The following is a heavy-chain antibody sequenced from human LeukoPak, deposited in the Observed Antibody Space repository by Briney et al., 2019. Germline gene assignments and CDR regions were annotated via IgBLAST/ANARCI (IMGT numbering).Heavy chain of an antibody. CDR3: AREDSSAYPNWFDP. V-gene: IGHV3-33*01. CDR1: GFTFSSYG. CDR2: IWYDGSNK. J-gene: IGHJ5*02. D-gene: IGHD3-22*01. Sequence: PGGSLRLSCAASGFTFSSYGMHWVRQAPGKGLEGVAVIWYDGSNKYYADSVKGRFTISRDNSKNTLYLQMNSLRAEDTAVYYCAREDSSAYPNWFDPWGQGTLVTVSS.